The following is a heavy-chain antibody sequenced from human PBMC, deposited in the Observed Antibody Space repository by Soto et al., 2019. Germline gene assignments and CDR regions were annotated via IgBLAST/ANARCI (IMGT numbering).Heavy chain of an antibody. V-gene: IGHV1-3*01. CDR3: AREVGYGDFVD. J-gene: IGHJ4*02. CDR1: GYAFIHYA. D-gene: IGHD4-17*01. Sequence: QVQLVQSGAEVKKPGASVKVSCKTSGYAFIHYAIHWLRQAPGQGLEHMGWVNDNNGNTKYSQNFQGRVIITRDTTATTVYMELSSLTSEDTAVYYCAREVGYGDFVDWGQGTLVTVSS. CDR2: VNDNNGNT.